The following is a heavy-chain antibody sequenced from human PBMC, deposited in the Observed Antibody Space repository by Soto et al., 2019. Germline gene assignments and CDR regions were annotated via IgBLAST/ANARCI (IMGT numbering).Heavy chain of an antibody. CDR3: ARHESSGLYYFDY. Sequence: SETLSLTCTVSGGSISSYYWSWIRQPPGKGLEWIGYIYNSGSTNYNPSLKSRVTISVDMSKNQFSLKLNSVTAADTAVYYCARHESSGLYYFDYWGQGTLVTVSS. CDR2: IYNSGST. D-gene: IGHD6-19*01. J-gene: IGHJ4*02. CDR1: GGSISSYY. V-gene: IGHV4-59*08.